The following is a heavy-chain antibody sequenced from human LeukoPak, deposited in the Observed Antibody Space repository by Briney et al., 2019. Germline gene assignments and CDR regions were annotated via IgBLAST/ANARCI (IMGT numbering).Heavy chain of an antibody. CDR3: AKDLPIVGATTPY. J-gene: IGHJ4*02. D-gene: IGHD1-26*01. V-gene: IGHV3-23*01. CDR1: GFTFSSYA. Sequence: GSLRLSCSASGFTFSSYAMSWFRQAPGKGLEWVSAISGSGGSTYYADSVKGRFTISRDNSKNTLYLQMNSLRAEDTAVYYCAKDLPIVGATTPYWGQGTLITVSS. CDR2: ISGSGGST.